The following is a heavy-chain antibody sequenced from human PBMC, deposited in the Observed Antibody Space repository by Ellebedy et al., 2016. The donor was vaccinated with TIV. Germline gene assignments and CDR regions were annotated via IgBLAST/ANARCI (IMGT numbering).Heavy chain of an antibody. D-gene: IGHD5-12*01. CDR3: AKWGYDLNFNAFDI. CDR1: GFTFSSYA. J-gene: IGHJ3*02. Sequence: GESLKISXAASGFTFSSYAMSWVRQAPGKGLEWVSAISGSGGSTYYADSVKGWFTISRDNSKNTLDLQMNSLRAEDTAVYYCAKWGYDLNFNAFDIWGQGTMVTVSS. CDR2: ISGSGGST. V-gene: IGHV3-23*01.